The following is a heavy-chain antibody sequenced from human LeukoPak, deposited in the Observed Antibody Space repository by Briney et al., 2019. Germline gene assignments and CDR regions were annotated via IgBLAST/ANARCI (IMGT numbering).Heavy chain of an antibody. J-gene: IGHJ5*02. CDR1: GGSISSGDYY. CDR2: IYYSGST. D-gene: IGHD3-22*01. V-gene: IGHV4-30-4*08. Sequence: SETLSLTCTVSGGSISSGDYYWSWIRQPPGKGLEWIGYIYYSGSTYYNPSLKSRVTISVDTPKNQFSLKLSSVTAADTAVYYCARAHYYDSSGYWWFDPWGQGTLVTVSS. CDR3: ARAHYYDSSGYWWFDP.